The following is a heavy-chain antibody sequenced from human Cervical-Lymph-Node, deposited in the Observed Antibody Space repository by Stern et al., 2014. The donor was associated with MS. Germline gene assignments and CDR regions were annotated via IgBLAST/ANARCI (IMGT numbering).Heavy chain of an antibody. D-gene: IGHD6-19*01. V-gene: IGHV5-51*01. CDR2: IYPGDSDT. Sequence: EVQLVESGAEVKKPGESLKISCKGSGYSFTSYWIGWVRQMPGKGLEWMGIIYPGDSDTRYSPSFQGQVTISADKSISTAYLQWSSLKASDTAMYYCARHHGSGWSGGYYYYYGMDVWGQGTTVTVSS. J-gene: IGHJ6*02. CDR3: ARHHGSGWSGGYYYYYGMDV. CDR1: GYSFTSYW.